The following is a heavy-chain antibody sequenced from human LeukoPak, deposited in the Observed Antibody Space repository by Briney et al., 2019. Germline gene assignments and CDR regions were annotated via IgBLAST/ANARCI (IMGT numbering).Heavy chain of an antibody. J-gene: IGHJ3*02. CDR3: ARGVIAAAGPPLDAFDI. D-gene: IGHD6-13*01. CDR2: MNPNSGNT. CDR1: GYTFTSYD. V-gene: IGHV1-8*01. Sequence: ASVKVSCKASGYTFTSYDINWVRQATGQGLEWMGWMNPNSGNTGYAQKFQGRVTMTRNTSISTAYMELSSLRSEDTAVYYCARGVIAAAGPPLDAFDIWGQGTMVTVSS.